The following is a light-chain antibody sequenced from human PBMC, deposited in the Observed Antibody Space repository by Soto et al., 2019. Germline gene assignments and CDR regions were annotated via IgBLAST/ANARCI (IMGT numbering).Light chain of an antibody. CDR3: CSYTTSNTRQIV. CDR2: DVS. Sequence: QSALTQPASVSGSPGQSITISCTGTSSDVGGYNYVSWYQQHPGKAPKFMIYDVSNRPSGVSNRFSGSKSGNTASLTISGLQAEDEVDYYCCSYTTSNTRQIVFGTGTKATVL. CDR1: SSDVGGYNY. J-gene: IGLJ1*01. V-gene: IGLV2-14*01.